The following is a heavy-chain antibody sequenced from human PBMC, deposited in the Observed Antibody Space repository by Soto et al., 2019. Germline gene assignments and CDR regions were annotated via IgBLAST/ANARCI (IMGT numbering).Heavy chain of an antibody. CDR2: IYHSGST. D-gene: IGHD6-13*01. V-gene: IGHV4-4*02. CDR3: ARVSYSSSWSNWFDP. J-gene: IGHJ5*02. CDR1: SGSDGSSKW. Sequence: TLSLTCAGSSGSDGSSKWWSWVRQPPGKGLEWIGEIYHSGSTNYNPSLKSRVTISVDKSKNQFSLKLSSVTAADTAVYYCARVSYSSSWSNWFDPWGQGTLVTVSS.